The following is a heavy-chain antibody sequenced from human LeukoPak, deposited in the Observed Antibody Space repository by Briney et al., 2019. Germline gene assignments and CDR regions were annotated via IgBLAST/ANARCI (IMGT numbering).Heavy chain of an antibody. J-gene: IGHJ5*02. CDR2: IYYSGST. Sequence: SETLSLTCTVSGGSISSSSYYWGWIRQPPGKGLEWIGSIYYSGSTYYNPSLKSRVTISVDTSKNQFSLKLSSVTAADTAVYYCARHPPRGCFDWLMSPRDWFDPWGQGTLVTVSS. V-gene: IGHV4-39*01. CDR3: ARHPPRGCFDWLMSPRDWFDP. D-gene: IGHD3-9*01. CDR1: GGSISSSSYY.